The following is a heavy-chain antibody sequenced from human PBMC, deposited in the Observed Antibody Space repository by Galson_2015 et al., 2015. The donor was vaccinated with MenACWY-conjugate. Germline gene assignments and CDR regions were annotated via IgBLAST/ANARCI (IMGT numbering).Heavy chain of an antibody. CDR3: ARGDDILTGYLGSMDV. CDR1: GYTFTSYS. Sequence: SVKVSCKASGYTFTSYSMHWVRQAPGQGLEWMGIIDPSGGSTSYAQKFQGRVTMTRDTSASTVYMELSSLRSEDTAVYYCARGDDILTGYLGSMDVWGQGTTVTVSS. J-gene: IGHJ6*02. D-gene: IGHD3-9*01. V-gene: IGHV1-46*03. CDR2: IDPSGGST.